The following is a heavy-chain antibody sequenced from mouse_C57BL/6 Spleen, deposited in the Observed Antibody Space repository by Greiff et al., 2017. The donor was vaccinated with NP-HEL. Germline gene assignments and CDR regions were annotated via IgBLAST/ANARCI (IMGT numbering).Heavy chain of an antibody. J-gene: IGHJ3*01. CDR1: GYTFTSYW. CDR2: IYPGSGST. V-gene: IGHV1-55*01. D-gene: IGHD2-5*01. Sequence: QVQLQQPGAELVKPGASVKMSCKASGYTFTSYWITWVKQRPGQGLEWIGDIYPGSGSTNYNEKFKSKATLTVDTSSSTAYMQLSSLTSEDSAVYYCARGYSNQAWFAYWGQGTLVTVSA. CDR3: ARGYSNQAWFAY.